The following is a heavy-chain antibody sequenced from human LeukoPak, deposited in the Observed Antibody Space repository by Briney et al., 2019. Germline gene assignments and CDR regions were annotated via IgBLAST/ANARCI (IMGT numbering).Heavy chain of an antibody. CDR1: GFTFSSYS. D-gene: IGHD6-19*01. Sequence: GGSLRLSCAASGFTFSSYSMNWVRQAPGKGLEWVSSISSSSNYIYYADSVKGRFTISRDNAKNSLYLQMNSLRAEDTAVYYCARLDSIAVAGDYWGQGTLVTVSS. CDR2: ISSSSNYI. J-gene: IGHJ4*02. CDR3: ARLDSIAVAGDY. V-gene: IGHV3-21*01.